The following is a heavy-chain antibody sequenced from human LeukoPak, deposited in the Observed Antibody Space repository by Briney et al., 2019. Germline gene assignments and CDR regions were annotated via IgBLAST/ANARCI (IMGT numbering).Heavy chain of an antibody. V-gene: IGHV3-21*01. Sequence: GGSLRLSCAASGFTFSSYRMNWVRQAPGKGLEWVSPISSSSTYIYYADSVKGRFTISRDNAKNSLYLQMNSLRAEDTAVYYCARGYYYDSSGYYYWGQGTLVTVSS. CDR3: ARGYYYDSSGYYY. CDR1: GFTFSSYR. J-gene: IGHJ4*02. D-gene: IGHD3-22*01. CDR2: ISSSSTYI.